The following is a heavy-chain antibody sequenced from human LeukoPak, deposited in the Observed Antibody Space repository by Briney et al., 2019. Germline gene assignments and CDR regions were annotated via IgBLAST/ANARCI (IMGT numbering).Heavy chain of an antibody. CDR2: IYYSGST. CDR1: GGSISSSSYY. J-gene: IGHJ4*02. Sequence: PSETLSLTCTVSGGSISSSSYYWGWIRQPPGKGLEWIGSIYYSGSTYYNPSLKSRVTISVDTSKNQFSLKLSSVTAADTAVYYCATHQWYSSSYYFDYWGQGTLVTVSS. CDR3: ATHQWYSSSYYFDY. V-gene: IGHV4-39*07. D-gene: IGHD6-6*01.